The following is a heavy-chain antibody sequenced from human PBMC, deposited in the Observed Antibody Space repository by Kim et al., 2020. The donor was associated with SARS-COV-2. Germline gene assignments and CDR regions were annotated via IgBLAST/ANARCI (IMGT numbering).Heavy chain of an antibody. V-gene: IGHV3-23*01. CDR3: AQEDYDILTGYSPFDY. CDR2: ISGSGGST. D-gene: IGHD3-9*01. J-gene: IGHJ4*02. CDR1: GFTFSSYA. Sequence: GGSLRLSCVASGFTFSSYAMSWVRQAPGKGLEWVSAISGSGGSTYYADSVKGRYTISRDNSKNTLYLQMNSLRAEDTAVYYCAQEDYDILTGYSPFDYWGQGTLVTVSS.